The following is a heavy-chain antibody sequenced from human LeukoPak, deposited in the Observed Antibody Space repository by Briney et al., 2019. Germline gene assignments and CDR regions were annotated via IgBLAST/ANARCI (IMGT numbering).Heavy chain of an antibody. J-gene: IGHJ6*02. CDR1: GDSVSSNSAA. CDR2: TYYRSKWYN. D-gene: IGHD1-7*01. V-gene: IGHV6-1*01. CDR3: ARDRGKLELRWAERPYYYYGMDV. Sequence: SQTLSFSCAISGDSVSSNSAAWNWIRQSPSRGLEWLGRTYYRSKWYNDYAVSVKSRITINPDTSKNQFSLQLNSVTPEDTAVYYSARDRGKLELRWAERPYYYYGMDVWGQGTTVTVSS.